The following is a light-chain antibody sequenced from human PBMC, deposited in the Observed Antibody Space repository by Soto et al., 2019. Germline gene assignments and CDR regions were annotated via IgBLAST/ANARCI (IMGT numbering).Light chain of an antibody. CDR3: QQSNSSPFT. CDR1: QGISSY. Sequence: DIQLTQSPSFLSASVGDRVTITCRASQGISSYLAWYQQKPGKAPKLLIYTASTLQSGVPSRFSGSRSGTEFTLTISSLQPEDFATYYCQQSNSSPFTFGPGTKVDIK. J-gene: IGKJ3*01. CDR2: TAS. V-gene: IGKV1-9*01.